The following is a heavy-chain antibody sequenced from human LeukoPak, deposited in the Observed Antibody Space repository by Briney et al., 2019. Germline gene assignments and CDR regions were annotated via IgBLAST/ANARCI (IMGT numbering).Heavy chain of an antibody. CDR1: GFTFSSYA. J-gene: IGHJ6*03. Sequence: GGSLRLSCAASGFTFSSYAMSWVRQAPGKGLEWVSVISGSGGSTYYADSVKGRFTISRDNSKNTLYLQMNSLRAEDTAVYYCASRPKPQYSSSSLSNYYYYYYMDVWGKGTTVTVSS. CDR2: ISGSGGST. V-gene: IGHV3-23*01. D-gene: IGHD6-6*01. CDR3: ASRPKPQYSSSSLSNYYYYYYMDV.